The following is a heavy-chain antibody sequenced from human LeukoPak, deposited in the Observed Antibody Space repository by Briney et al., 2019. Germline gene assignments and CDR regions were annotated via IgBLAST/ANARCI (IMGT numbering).Heavy chain of an antibody. V-gene: IGHV3-48*03. CDR2: ISSSGSTI. CDR1: GFTFSSYE. CDR3: ARVRGQWLVRGGFDY. J-gene: IGHJ4*02. Sequence: GGSLRLSCAASGFTFSSYEMNWVRQAPGKGLEWVSYISSSGSTIYYADSVKGRFTISRDNAKNSLYLQMSSLRAEDTAVYYCARVRGQWLVRGGFDYWGQGTLVTVSS. D-gene: IGHD6-19*01.